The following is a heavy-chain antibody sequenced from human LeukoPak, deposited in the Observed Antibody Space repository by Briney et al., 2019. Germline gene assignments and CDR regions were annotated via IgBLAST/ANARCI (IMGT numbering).Heavy chain of an antibody. Sequence: PGGSLRLSCAASGFTFSSYWMSWVRQAPGKGLEWVANIKQDGSEKYYVDSVKGRFTISRDNAKNSLYLQMNSLRAENTAVYYCARGTYDYAEYFQHWGQGTLVTVSS. CDR3: ARGTYDYAEYFQH. CDR1: GFTFSSYW. J-gene: IGHJ1*01. CDR2: IKQDGSEK. V-gene: IGHV3-7*01. D-gene: IGHD3-16*01.